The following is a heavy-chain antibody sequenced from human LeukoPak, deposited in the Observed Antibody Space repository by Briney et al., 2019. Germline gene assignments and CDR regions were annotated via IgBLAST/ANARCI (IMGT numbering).Heavy chain of an antibody. D-gene: IGHD1/OR15-1a*01. CDR2: IRYDGTNK. CDR3: EVITTGMDV. J-gene: IGHJ6*04. CDR1: GFTFSTFG. V-gene: IGHV3-30*02. Sequence: GGSLRLSCAASGFTFSTFGKHWVCQAPGQGLEWTAFIRYDGTNKSYGDSVKGRFTISRDSSSNTLFLQMNSLRPEDTAVYYCEVITTGMDVWGKGTAVTVSS.